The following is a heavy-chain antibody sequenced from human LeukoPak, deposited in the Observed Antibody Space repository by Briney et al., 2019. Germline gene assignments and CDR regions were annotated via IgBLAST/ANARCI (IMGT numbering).Heavy chain of an antibody. CDR2: IYSGGST. CDR3: ARDGLQDDYDAFDI. V-gene: IGHV3-66*02. Sequence: GGSLRLSCAASGFTVSSNYMSWVRQAPGKGLEWISVIYSGGSTYYADSVKGRFTISRDNSKNTLYLQMNSLRAEDTAVYYCARDGLQDDYDAFDIWGQGTMVTVSS. J-gene: IGHJ3*02. CDR1: GFTVSSNY. D-gene: IGHD5-24*01.